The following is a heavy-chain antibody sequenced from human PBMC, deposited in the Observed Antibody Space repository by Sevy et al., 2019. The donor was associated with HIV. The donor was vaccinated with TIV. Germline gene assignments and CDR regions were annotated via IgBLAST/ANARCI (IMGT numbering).Heavy chain of an antibody. CDR3: ANSRRSYDILTGYYTFLYFEY. D-gene: IGHD3-9*01. V-gene: IGHV1-24*01. J-gene: IGHJ4*02. Sequence: ASVKVSCKVSGYTLTELSMHWVRQAPGKGLEWMGGFDPEDGETIYAQKFQGRVTMTEDTSTDTAYMELSSLGPEDTAVYYCANSRRSYDILTGYYTFLYFEYWGQGTLVTVSS. CDR1: GYTLTELS. CDR2: FDPEDGET.